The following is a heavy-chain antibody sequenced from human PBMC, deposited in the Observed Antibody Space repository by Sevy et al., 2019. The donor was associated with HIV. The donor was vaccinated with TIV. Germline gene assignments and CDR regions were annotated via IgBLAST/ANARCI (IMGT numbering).Heavy chain of an antibody. V-gene: IGHV5-51*01. CDR3: ARRSSSHDFDY. Sequence: GESLKISCKGSGYSFTSYWIGWVRQMPGEGLEWMGISYPGDSDTTYSPSFQGQVTISADKSISTAYLQWSSLKASDTAMYYCARRSSSHDFDYWGQGTLVTVSS. CDR1: GYSFTSYW. J-gene: IGHJ4*02. CDR2: SYPGDSDT. D-gene: IGHD6-13*01.